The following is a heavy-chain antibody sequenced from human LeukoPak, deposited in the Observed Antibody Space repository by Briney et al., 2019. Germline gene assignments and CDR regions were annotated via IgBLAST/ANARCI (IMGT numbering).Heavy chain of an antibody. CDR3: ARHEVEDAFDI. D-gene: IGHD2-15*01. V-gene: IGHV4-38-2*01. J-gene: IGHJ3*02. Sequence: PSETLSLTCAVSGYSISSGYYWGWIRQPPGKGLEWIGSIHHSGSTYYNPSLKSRVTISVDTSKNQFSLKLSSVTAADTAVYYCARHEVEDAFDIWGQGTMVTVSS. CDR1: GYSISSGYY. CDR2: IHHSGST.